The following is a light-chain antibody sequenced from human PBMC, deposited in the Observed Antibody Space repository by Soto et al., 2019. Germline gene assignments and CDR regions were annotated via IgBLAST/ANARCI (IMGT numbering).Light chain of an antibody. CDR3: QQRSNWPT. CDR1: QSVSSY. J-gene: IGKJ1*01. Sequence: EIVLTQSPATPSLSAGERATLSRRASQSVSSYLACYQQKPGQAPRLLIYDASNRATGIPARFSGSASGTDFTLTISSLAHEDFAVYYCQQRSNWPTFGQGTKVDI. V-gene: IGKV3-11*01. CDR2: DAS.